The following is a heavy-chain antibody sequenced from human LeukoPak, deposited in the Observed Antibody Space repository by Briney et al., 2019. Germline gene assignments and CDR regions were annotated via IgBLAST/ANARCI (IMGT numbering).Heavy chain of an antibody. D-gene: IGHD4-23*01. V-gene: IGHV4-59*01. CDR1: GGSISNSF. CDR3: ARVSRGTSVGGDY. J-gene: IGHJ4*02. CDR2: IYYSWST. Sequence: PSGTLSLTCAVSGGSISNSFWSWIRQPPGKGLEWVGCIYYSWSTNYNPSVTSGATISLDTYKTQFSLKLSSVTAADTAMYYCARVSRGTSVGGDYWGQRSLVTVSS.